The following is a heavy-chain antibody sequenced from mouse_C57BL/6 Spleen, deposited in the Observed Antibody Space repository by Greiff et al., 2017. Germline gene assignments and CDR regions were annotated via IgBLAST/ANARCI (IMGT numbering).Heavy chain of an antibody. J-gene: IGHJ4*01. D-gene: IGHD1-1*01. CDR3: ASTVVAPYYAMDY. Sequence: DVKVEESGGGLVKPGGSLKLSCAASGFTFSDYGMHWVRQAPEKGLEWVAYISSGSSTIYYADTVKGRFTISRDNAKNTLFLQMTSLRSEDTAMYYCASTVVAPYYAMDYWGQGTSVTVSS. CDR2: ISSGSSTI. V-gene: IGHV5-17*01. CDR1: GFTFSDYG.